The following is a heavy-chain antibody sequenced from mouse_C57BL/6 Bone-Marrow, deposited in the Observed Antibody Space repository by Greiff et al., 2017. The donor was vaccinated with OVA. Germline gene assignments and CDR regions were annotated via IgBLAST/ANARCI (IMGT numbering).Heavy chain of an antibody. J-gene: IGHJ2*01. Sequence: VNVVESGAELARPGASVKLSCKASGYTFTSYGISWVKQRTGQGLEWIGEIYPRSGNTYYNEKFKGKATLTADKSSSTAYMELRSLTSEDSAVYFCAKGTGKTGYWGQGTTLTVSS. D-gene: IGHD4-1*01. CDR2: IYPRSGNT. CDR1: GYTFTSYG. V-gene: IGHV1-81*01. CDR3: AKGTGKTGY.